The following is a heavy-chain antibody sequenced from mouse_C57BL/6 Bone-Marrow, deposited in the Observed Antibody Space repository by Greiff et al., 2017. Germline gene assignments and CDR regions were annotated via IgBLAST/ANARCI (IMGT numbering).Heavy chain of an antibody. D-gene: IGHD2-1*01. CDR1: GYPFTSSW. J-gene: IGHJ3*01. CDR2: LDPSDSYT. V-gene: IGHV1-59*01. CDR3: ASNYTAWFAY. Sequence: QVQLQQPGAELVRPGTSVKFSCKASGYPFTSSWMPWVKQRPGQGLEWIGVLDPSDSYTNYNQKFKGKATLTLDTSSSTSYMQLSSLTSEDSAVYYCASNYTAWFAYWGQGTLVTVSA.